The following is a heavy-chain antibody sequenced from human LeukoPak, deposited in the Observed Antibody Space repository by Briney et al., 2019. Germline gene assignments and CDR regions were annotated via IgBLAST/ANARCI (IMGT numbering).Heavy chain of an antibody. J-gene: IGHJ4*02. D-gene: IGHD2-2*01. Sequence: GXEXXSXISGTGGDTNYADSVKGRFTISRDNSKNTLYLQMNSLRAEDTAVYYCAKDRCSSTSCYFDYWGQGTLVTVSS. V-gene: IGHV3-23*01. CDR2: ISGTGGDT. CDR3: AKDRCSSTSCYFDY.